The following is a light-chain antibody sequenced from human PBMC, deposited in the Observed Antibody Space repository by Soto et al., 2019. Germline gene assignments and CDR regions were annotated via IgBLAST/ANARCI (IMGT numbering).Light chain of an antibody. Sequence: QSVLTQPPSASGTPGQRVTISCSGGSSNIGSNAVNWYQQLPGTAPKLLIYSNNDRPSGVPDRFSGSKSGTSASLAISGLQSEDEADYYCASWDDSLNGLVVFGGGTQLTVL. CDR3: ASWDDSLNGLVV. J-gene: IGLJ2*01. V-gene: IGLV1-44*01. CDR1: SSNIGSNA. CDR2: SNN.